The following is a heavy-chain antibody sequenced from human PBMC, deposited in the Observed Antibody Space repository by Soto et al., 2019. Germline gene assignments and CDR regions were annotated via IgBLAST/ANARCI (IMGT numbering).Heavy chain of an antibody. CDR2: INHSVSA. CDR3: ARGFITGSHYSGGWYYFDA. Sequence: SETLSLTCAVYGESFSGYIWTWIRQTPGKGLQWIGQINHSVSASYNPSLKSRVTISVHTSNSQFSLELSSVTAADTALYYCARGFITGSHYSGGWYYFDAWGQGTQVTVSS. J-gene: IGHJ4*02. CDR1: GESFSGYI. V-gene: IGHV4-34*01. D-gene: IGHD6-19*01.